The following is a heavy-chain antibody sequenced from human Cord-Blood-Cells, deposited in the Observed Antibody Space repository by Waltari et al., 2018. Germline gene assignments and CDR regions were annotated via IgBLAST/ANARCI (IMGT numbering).Heavy chain of an antibody. J-gene: IGHJ5*02. CDR1: GYSISSGYY. CDR2: IYHSGRT. Sequence: QVQLQESGPGLVKPSETLSLTCTVSGYSISSGYYWGWIRQPPGKGLEWIGSIYHSGRTHYNPSLKSRVTISVDTSKNQFSLKLSSVTAADTAVYYCARDGSVPAAIGWFDPWGQGTLVTVSS. D-gene: IGHD2-2*02. V-gene: IGHV4-38-2*02. CDR3: ARDGSVPAAIGWFDP.